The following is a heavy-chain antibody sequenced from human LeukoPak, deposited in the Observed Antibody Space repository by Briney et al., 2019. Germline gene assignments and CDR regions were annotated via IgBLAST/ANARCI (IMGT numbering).Heavy chain of an antibody. V-gene: IGHV3-48*01. CDR3: ARDYRDSITIFSF. Sequence: GGSLRLSCAASGFTFSSYEMNWVRQAPGKGLEWVSYISSSSSTIYYADSVKGRFTISRDNAKNSLYLQMNSLRAEDTAVYYCARDYRDSITIFSFWGQGTLVTVSS. CDR1: GFTFSSYE. J-gene: IGHJ4*02. D-gene: IGHD3-9*01. CDR2: ISSSSSTI.